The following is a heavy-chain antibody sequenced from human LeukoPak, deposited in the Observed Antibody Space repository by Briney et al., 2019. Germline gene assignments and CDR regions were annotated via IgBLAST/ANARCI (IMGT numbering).Heavy chain of an antibody. D-gene: IGHD2-2*01. CDR3: ARDPAYCSSTSCYARGYFDY. J-gene: IGHJ4*02. V-gene: IGHV4-59*01. CDR2: IYYSGST. CDR1: GGSISSYY. Sequence: SETLSLTCTVSGGSISSYYWSWIRQPPGKGLEWFGYIYYSGSTNYNPSLKSRVTISVDTSKNQSSLKLSSVTAADTAVYHCARDPAYCSSTSCYARGYFDYWGQGTLVTVSS.